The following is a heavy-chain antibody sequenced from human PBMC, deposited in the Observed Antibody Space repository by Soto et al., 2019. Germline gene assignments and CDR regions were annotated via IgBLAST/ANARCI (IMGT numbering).Heavy chain of an antibody. V-gene: IGHV5-51*01. CDR1: GYTLSKYW. Sequence: GESLKSSFQASGYTLSKYWIAWVRQMPGKVLEYVGIVYPGDSDTRYSPSFQGQVTISVDTYTSTAYMQWNSLKASDSAMYYCTRRVKDDSGSSPCYSAFEVWGRGTTVNVSS. D-gene: IGHD3-3*01. CDR2: VYPGDSDT. J-gene: IGHJ6*02. CDR3: TRRVKDDSGSSPCYSAFEV.